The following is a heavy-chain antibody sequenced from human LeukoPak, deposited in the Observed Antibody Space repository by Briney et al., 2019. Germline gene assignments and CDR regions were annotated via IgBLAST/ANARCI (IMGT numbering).Heavy chain of an antibody. D-gene: IGHD3-10*01. CDR1: GYTFTGYY. J-gene: IGHJ6*02. V-gene: IGHV1-2*06. Sequence: ASVKVSCKASGYTFTGYYMHWVRQAPGQGLEWMGRINPNSGGTNYAQKFQGRVTMTRDTSISTAYVELSRLRSDDTAVYYCARDDPDGSGSYYMGGGMDVWGQGATVTVSS. CDR2: INPNSGGT. CDR3: ARDDPDGSGSYYMGGGMDV.